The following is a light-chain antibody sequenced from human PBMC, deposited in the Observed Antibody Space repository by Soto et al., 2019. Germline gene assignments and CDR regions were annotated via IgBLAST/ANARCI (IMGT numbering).Light chain of an antibody. CDR1: QNVNSN. CDR2: GAS. CDR3: HHYNNWPRR. Sequence: EIEMTPSPASLSVSPGERATLSCRASQNVNSNLAWYQQKPGQAPRFLIYGASTRATGIPARFSGSGSGTEFTLTISSLQAEDFAAYCCHHYNNWPRRFGQGPKVDTK. V-gene: IGKV3-15*01. J-gene: IGKJ1*01.